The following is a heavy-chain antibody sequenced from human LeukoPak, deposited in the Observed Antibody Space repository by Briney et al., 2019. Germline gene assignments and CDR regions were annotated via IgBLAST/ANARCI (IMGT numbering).Heavy chain of an antibody. CDR2: IQYSGDGNT. J-gene: IGHJ4*02. Sequence: SQTLSLTCTVSGGSISSGGYYWSWIRQPPGKGLEWIGYIQYSGDGNTYYSPSLRSRISMSIDASKNQFSLRLSSVTAADTAVYYCARGIYCGGYCYRGIDCWGQGTLVTVSS. CDR1: GGSISSGGYY. V-gene: IGHV4-31*03. D-gene: IGHD2-21*02. CDR3: ARGIYCGGYCYRGIDC.